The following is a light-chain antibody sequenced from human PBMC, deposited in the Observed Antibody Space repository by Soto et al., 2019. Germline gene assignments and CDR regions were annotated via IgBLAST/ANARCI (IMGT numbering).Light chain of an antibody. V-gene: IGKV3-11*01. CDR3: QQRSSRPREIS. CDR1: QSIGRF. J-gene: IGKJ5*01. CDR2: DAS. Sequence: EIVLTQSPGTLSLSPGERATLSCRASQSIGRFLAWYQHKPGHAPRLLIYDASNRATGIPARFSASGSETDFALTISSLEPEDFAVYYCQQRSSRPREISFGQG.